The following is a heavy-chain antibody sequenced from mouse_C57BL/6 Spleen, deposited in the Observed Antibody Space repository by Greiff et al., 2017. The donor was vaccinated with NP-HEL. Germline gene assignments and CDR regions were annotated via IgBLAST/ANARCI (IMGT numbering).Heavy chain of an antibody. J-gene: IGHJ1*03. CDR2: IDPSDSYT. CDR1: GYTFTSYW. V-gene: IGHV1-50*01. CDR3: ARRDFDV. Sequence: VQLQQSGAVLVKTGASVKLSCKASGYTFTSYWMQWVKQRPGQGLEWIGEIDPSDSYTNYNQKFKGKATLTVDTSSSTAYMQLSSLTSEDAAVYYCARRDFDVWGTGTTVTVSS.